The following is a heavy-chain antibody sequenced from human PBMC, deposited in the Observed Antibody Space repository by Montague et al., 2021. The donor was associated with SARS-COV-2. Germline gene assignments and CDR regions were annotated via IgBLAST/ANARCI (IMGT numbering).Heavy chain of an antibody. V-gene: IGHV4-61*02. D-gene: IGHD3-10*01. CDR1: GDSIKSGNYY. CDR3: ARSRSFNLNDYKGGFDV. CDR2: ISSSGSP. Sequence: TLSLTCTVSGDSIKSGNYYWCWIRQPAGKGLEWVGRISSSGSPNSSPSLRGRVIISIDASKNQFSLRLTSLTAADTAVYYCARSRSFNLNDYKGGFDVWGQGAMVAVSS. J-gene: IGHJ3*01.